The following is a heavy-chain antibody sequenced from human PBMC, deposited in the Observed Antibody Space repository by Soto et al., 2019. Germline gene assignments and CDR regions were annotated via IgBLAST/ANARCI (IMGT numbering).Heavy chain of an antibody. Sequence: SEIVSCKASGYTFINYNIFWVRQAPGQGLEWMGWISTSNGDTNYAQKFRGRVTMTTDTSTTTAYVELRSLYYEDTAVYYCARDITGDTGDYWGQGTLVTVSS. V-gene: IGHV1-18*04. J-gene: IGHJ4*02. D-gene: IGHD7-27*01. CDR3: ARDITGDTGDY. CDR2: ISTSNGDT. CDR1: GYTFINYN.